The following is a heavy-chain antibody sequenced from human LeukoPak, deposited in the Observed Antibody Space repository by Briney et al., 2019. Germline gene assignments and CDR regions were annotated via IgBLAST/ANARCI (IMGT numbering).Heavy chain of an antibody. J-gene: IGHJ4*02. CDR1: GYTFTDYY. CDR2: INPNSGGT. D-gene: IGHD3-22*01. V-gene: IGHV1-2*02. Sequence: ASVKVSFKASGYTFTDYYMHWGRQAPGQGLEWMGWINPNSGGTNYARKFQGRVTMTRDTSISTAYMELSRLRSDDTAVYYCARASYYYDSSGYPGYYFDYWGQGTLVTVSS. CDR3: ARASYYYDSSGYPGYYFDY.